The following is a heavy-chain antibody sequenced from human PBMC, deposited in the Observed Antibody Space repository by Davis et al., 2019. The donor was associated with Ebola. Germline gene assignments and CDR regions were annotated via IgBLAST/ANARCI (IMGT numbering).Heavy chain of an antibody. V-gene: IGHV2-5*02. CDR3: THRHTLKADIDY. CDR1: GFSISTTGVG. D-gene: IGHD3-16*01. CDR2: IYWDDDK. J-gene: IGHJ4*02. Sequence: SGPTLVKPTQTLTLTCSLSGFSISTTGVGVGWIRQPPGKALEWLALIYWDDDKRYSPSLERRLTITKDTSKNQVILTMTNMDPVDTATYYCTHRHTLKADIDYWGQGALVTVSP.